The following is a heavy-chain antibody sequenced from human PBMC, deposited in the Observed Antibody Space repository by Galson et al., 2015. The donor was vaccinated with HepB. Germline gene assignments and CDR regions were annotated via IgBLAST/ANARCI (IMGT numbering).Heavy chain of an antibody. Sequence: ETLSLTCTISGGSISSYYWSWIRQPPGKGLEWIGFIYYSGYTNYNPSLKSRVTISVDPSKSQFSLKLSSLTAADTAVYYCARVSTRARAFDIWGQGTMVTVSS. J-gene: IGHJ3*02. CDR3: ARVSTRARAFDI. V-gene: IGHV4-59*01. CDR2: IYYSGYT. CDR1: GGSISSYY.